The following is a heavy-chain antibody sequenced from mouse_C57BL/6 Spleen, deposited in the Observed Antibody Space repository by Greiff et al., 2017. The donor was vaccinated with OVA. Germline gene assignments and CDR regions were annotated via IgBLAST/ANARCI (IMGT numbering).Heavy chain of an antibody. CDR2: ISDGGSYT. J-gene: IGHJ3*01. V-gene: IGHV5-4*01. CDR1: GFTFSSYA. Sequence: EVQLVESGGGLVKPGGSLKLSCAASGFTFSSYAMSWVRQTPEKRLEWVATISDGGSYTYYPDNVKGRFTISRDNAKNNLYLQMSHLKSEDTAMYYCARGDYDSFAYWGQGTLVTVSA. D-gene: IGHD2-4*01. CDR3: ARGDYDSFAY.